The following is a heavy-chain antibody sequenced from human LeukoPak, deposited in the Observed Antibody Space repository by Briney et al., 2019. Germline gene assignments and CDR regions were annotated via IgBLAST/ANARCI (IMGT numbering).Heavy chain of an antibody. CDR1: GYSISSGYY. CDR2: IYHSGST. V-gene: IGHV4-38-2*02. J-gene: IGHJ6*03. CDR3: ARVPIENYYDSSGYSYYYYYMDV. Sequence: SETLSLTCTVSGYSISSGYYWGWIRQPPGKGLEWIGSIYHSGSTYYNPSLKSRVTISVDTSKNQFSLKLSSVTAADTAVYYCARVPIENYYDSSGYSYYYYYMDVWGKGTTVTVSS. D-gene: IGHD3-22*01.